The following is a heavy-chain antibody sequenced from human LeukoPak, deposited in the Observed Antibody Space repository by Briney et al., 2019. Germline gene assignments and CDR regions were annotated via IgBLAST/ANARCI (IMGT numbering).Heavy chain of an antibody. CDR3: ARVRDGYNDAYDV. Sequence: ASVKVSCKASGYTFTNYYIHWVRQAPGQGLEWMGVIKPGGDSTSSARIFQGRVYMTSDTSTSTVYMELSGLRSDDTAVYYCARVRDGYNDAYDVWGQGTMVAVPS. D-gene: IGHD5-24*01. CDR1: GYTFTNYY. CDR2: IKPGGDST. V-gene: IGHV1-46*01. J-gene: IGHJ3*01.